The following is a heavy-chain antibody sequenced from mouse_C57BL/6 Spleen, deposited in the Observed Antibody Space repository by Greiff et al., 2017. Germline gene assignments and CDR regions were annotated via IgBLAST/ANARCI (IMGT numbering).Heavy chain of an antibody. Sequence: QVQLKQPGTELVKPGASVKLSCKASGYTFTSYWMHWVKQRPGQGLEWIGNINPSNGGTNYNEKFKSKATLTVDRSSSTAYMQLSSLTSEDSAVYYCARLGEYDEGYYFDYWGQGTTLTVSS. CDR2: INPSNGGT. CDR1: GYTFTSYW. J-gene: IGHJ2*01. V-gene: IGHV1-53*01. CDR3: ARLGEYDEGYYFDY. D-gene: IGHD2-14*01.